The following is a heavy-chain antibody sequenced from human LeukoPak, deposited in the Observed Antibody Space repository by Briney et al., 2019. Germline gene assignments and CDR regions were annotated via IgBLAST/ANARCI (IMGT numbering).Heavy chain of an antibody. CDR3: AIGIGVVVPAAMRWFDP. D-gene: IGHD2-2*01. J-gene: IGHJ5*02. V-gene: IGHV4-34*01. CDR2: INHSGST. Sequence: SETLSLTCAVYGGSFSGYYWIWIRQPPGKGLEWIREINHSGSTNYNPSLKSRVTISVDTSKNQFSLKLSSVTAADTAVYYCAIGIGVVVPAAMRWFDPWGQGTLVTVSS. CDR1: GGSFSGYY.